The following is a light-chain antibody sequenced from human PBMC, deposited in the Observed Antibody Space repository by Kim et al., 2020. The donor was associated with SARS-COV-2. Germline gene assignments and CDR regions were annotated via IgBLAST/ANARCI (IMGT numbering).Light chain of an antibody. Sequence: GDRVTITCRASQSISNLLVWYQQKPGKAPKLLIYDASSLQSGVPSRFSGSGSGTEFTLTISSLQPDDFATYYCQQYNSYPWTFGLGTKVDIK. J-gene: IGKJ1*01. CDR2: DAS. CDR3: QQYNSYPWT. CDR1: QSISNL. V-gene: IGKV1-5*01.